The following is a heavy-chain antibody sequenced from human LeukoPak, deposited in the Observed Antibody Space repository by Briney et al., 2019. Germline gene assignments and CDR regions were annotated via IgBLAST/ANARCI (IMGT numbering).Heavy chain of an antibody. CDR2: IDPVNGHT. Sequence: ASVEVSCKVSEYTLTAFYIHWVRQAPGQGLEWMGWIDPVNGHTIYAQNFQGRVTMSRDTSISTVFMELTRLRSGDTAVYFCAEQNCSGGNCKTPLAFWGQGTLVTVSS. CDR1: EYTLTAFY. CDR3: AEQNCSGGNCKTPLAF. J-gene: IGHJ4*02. D-gene: IGHD2-15*01. V-gene: IGHV1-2*02.